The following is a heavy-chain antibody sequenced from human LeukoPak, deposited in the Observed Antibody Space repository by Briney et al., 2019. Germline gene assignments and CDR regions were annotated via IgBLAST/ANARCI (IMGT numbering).Heavy chain of an antibody. CDR1: GDSISSSY. CDR2: IYTSGST. D-gene: IGHD6-19*01. CDR3: ARLGGVAGTNDAFDV. Sequence: SESLSLTCTVSGDSISSSYWSWVRQPPGKGLEWIGYIYTSGSTNYNPSLKSRVTISVDTSKNKFSLKLSSVTAADTAVYYCARLGGVAGTNDAFDVWGQGTMVTVSS. J-gene: IGHJ3*01. V-gene: IGHV4-4*09.